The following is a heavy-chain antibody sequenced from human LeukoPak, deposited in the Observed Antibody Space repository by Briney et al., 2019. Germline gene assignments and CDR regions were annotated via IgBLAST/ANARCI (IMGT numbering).Heavy chain of an antibody. Sequence: GGSLRLSCAASGFTFSSYSMNWVRQAPGKGLEWVSSISSSSSYIYYADSVKGRFTISRDNAKNLLYLQMNSLRAEDTAVYYCARVSSGYDPYYFDYWGQGTLVTVSS. CDR2: ISSSSSYI. V-gene: IGHV3-21*01. J-gene: IGHJ4*02. CDR3: ARVSSGYDPYYFDY. D-gene: IGHD5-12*01. CDR1: GFTFSSYS.